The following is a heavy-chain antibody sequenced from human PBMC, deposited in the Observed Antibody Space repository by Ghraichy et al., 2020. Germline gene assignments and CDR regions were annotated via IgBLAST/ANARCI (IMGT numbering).Heavy chain of an antibody. Sequence: GGSLRLSCAASGFTFSPYSMNWVRQAPGKGLVWVSVIRSSGSYIFYADSVKGRFTISRDNAKNSLYLQMNSLRAEDTAVYYCARDRGDSGGYYFDYWGQGPLVPVSS. J-gene: IGHJ4*02. CDR2: IRSSGSYI. D-gene: IGHD1-26*01. CDR3: ARDRGDSGGYYFDY. V-gene: IGHV3-21*01. CDR1: GFTFSPYS.